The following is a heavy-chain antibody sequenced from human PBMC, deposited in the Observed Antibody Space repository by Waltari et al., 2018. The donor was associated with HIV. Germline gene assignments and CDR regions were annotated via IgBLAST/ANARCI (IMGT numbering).Heavy chain of an antibody. J-gene: IGHJ4*02. CDR3: ARDYGSGSYYNY. D-gene: IGHD3-10*01. Sequence: EVQLVESGGGVVRPGGSLRLSCVASGFNFDDYGMSWVRQAPGKGLEWVSDINWNGGSTVYADSVKGRFSISRDNAKNSLYLQMNSLRAEDTALYYCARDYGSGSYYNYWGQGTLVTVSS. V-gene: IGHV3-20*04. CDR1: GFNFDDYG. CDR2: INWNGGST.